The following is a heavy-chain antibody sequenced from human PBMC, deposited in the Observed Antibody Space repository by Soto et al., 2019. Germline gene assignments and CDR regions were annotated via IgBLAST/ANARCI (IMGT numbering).Heavy chain of an antibody. Sequence: GGSLRLSCTASGFTFDDYAMHWVRQGPGKGPEWVSGITWNSGNIGYADSVKGRFTISRDNAKNSLYLQMNSLRAEDTAFYYCAKDMRQYSSGWTYCDYWGQGTLVTVSS. CDR3: AKDMRQYSSGWTYCDY. CDR2: ITWNSGNI. CDR1: GFTFDDYA. J-gene: IGHJ4*02. V-gene: IGHV3-9*01. D-gene: IGHD6-19*01.